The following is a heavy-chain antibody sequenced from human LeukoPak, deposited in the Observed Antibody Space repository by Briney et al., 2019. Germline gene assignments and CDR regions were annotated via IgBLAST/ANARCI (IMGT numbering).Heavy chain of an antibody. Sequence: NPGGSPRLSCAASAFTFSTYAMHWVRQPPGKGLEWVAVIRFDGGVEYYADSVKGRFTISRDDSKNTLYLQMNSLRADDTAVYYCARDRGGNWVDALEIWGQGTMVTVSS. D-gene: IGHD1-1*01. J-gene: IGHJ3*02. V-gene: IGHV3-33*01. CDR3: ARDRGGNWVDALEI. CDR1: AFTFSTYA. CDR2: IRFDGGVE.